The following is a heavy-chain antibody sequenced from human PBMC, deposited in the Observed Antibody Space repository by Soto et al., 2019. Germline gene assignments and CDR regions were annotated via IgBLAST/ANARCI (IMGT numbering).Heavy chain of an antibody. J-gene: IGHJ4*02. Sequence: SLRLSCAASGFTFSDYYMSWIRQAPGKGLEWVSYTSSSSSYTNYADSVKGRFTISRDNAKNSLYLQMNSLRAEDTAVYYCASRYYDSSGYSYDWGQGTLVTVSS. CDR1: GFTFSDYY. V-gene: IGHV3-11*03. D-gene: IGHD3-22*01. CDR2: TSSSSSYT. CDR3: ASRYYDSSGYSYD.